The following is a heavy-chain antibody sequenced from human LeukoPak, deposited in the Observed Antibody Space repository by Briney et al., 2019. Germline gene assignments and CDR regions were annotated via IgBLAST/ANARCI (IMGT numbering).Heavy chain of an antibody. CDR2: IIPIFGTA. Sequence: SVKVSCKASGGTFSSYAISWVRQAPGQGLEWMGGIIPIFGTANYAQKFQGRVTITADESTSTAYMELSSLRSEDTAVYYCARDGDYYDSSGSSYWGQGTLVTVSS. J-gene: IGHJ4*02. CDR3: ARDGDYYDSSGSSY. CDR1: GGTFSSYA. D-gene: IGHD3-22*01. V-gene: IGHV1-69*13.